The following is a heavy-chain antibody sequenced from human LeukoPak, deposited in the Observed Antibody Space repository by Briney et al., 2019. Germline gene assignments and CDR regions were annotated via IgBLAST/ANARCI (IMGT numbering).Heavy chain of an antibody. V-gene: IGHV3-30*02. CDR2: IRYDGSNK. CDR3: AKDDYSGSYYLN. Sequence: HPGGSLRLSCAASGLTFSSYGMHWVRQAPGKGLEWVAFIRYDGSNKYYADSVKGRFTISRDNSKNTLYLQMNSLRAEDTAVYYCAKDDYSGSYYLNWGQGTLVTVSS. J-gene: IGHJ4*02. CDR1: GLTFSSYG. D-gene: IGHD1-26*01.